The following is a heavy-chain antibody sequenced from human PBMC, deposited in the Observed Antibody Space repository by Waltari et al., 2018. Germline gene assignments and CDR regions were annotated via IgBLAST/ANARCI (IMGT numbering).Heavy chain of an antibody. V-gene: IGHV3-7*01. CDR1: GFTFSSYW. Sequence: EVQLVESGGGLVQPGGSLRLSCAASGFTFSSYWMSWVRQAPGKGLDWVANIEQGGSEEYYVDSGKSGFTITRDNAKNSLYLQMNNLRAEDTAVYYCAGESGIAVAGSQDYWGQGTLVNVA. CDR2: IEQGGSEE. D-gene: IGHD6-19*01. CDR3: AGESGIAVAGSQDY. J-gene: IGHJ4*02.